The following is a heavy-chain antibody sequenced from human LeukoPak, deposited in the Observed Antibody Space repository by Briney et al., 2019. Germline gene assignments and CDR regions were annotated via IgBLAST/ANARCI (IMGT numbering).Heavy chain of an antibody. D-gene: IGHD1-26*01. Sequence: GGSLRLSCAASGATSSADAMSSGRQAPRKGLEWILAISGSGASTYYADSVTGRFTIYRDNSKNTVFLHMKTLRVEDTALYYCARWGGSFSSRFDPWGQGTLVTVSS. CDR1: GATSSADA. CDR2: ISGSGAST. CDR3: ARWGGSFSSRFDP. J-gene: IGHJ5*02. V-gene: IGHV3-23*01.